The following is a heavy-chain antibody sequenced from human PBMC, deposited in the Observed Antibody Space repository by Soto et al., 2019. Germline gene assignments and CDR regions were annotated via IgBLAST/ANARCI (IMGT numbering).Heavy chain of an antibody. V-gene: IGHV3-73*01. J-gene: IGHJ6*02. CDR2: IRSKANSYAT. Sequence: GGSLRLSCAASGFTFSGSAMHWVRQASGKGLEWVGHIRSKANSYATAYAASVKGRFTISRDDSKNTAYLQMNSLKTEDTAVYYCTTMGCSSTSCQDYYYYGMDVWGQGTTVTVSS. CDR1: GFTFSGSA. D-gene: IGHD2-2*01. CDR3: TTMGCSSTSCQDYYYYGMDV.